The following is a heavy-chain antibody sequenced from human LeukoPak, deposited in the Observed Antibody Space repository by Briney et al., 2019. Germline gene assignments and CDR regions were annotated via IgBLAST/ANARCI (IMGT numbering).Heavy chain of an antibody. Sequence: SVRVSCKASGCTFSSYAISWVRQAPGQGLEWMGWIIPYYGTANYAQKFQGRVTITADKSTSTAYMELSSLRSEDTAVYYCARVLGGVAGIAAAGCFDPWGQGTLVTVSS. CDR2: IIPYYGTA. D-gene: IGHD6-13*01. J-gene: IGHJ5*02. CDR3: ARVLGGVAGIAAAGCFDP. CDR1: GCTFSSYA. V-gene: IGHV1-69*06.